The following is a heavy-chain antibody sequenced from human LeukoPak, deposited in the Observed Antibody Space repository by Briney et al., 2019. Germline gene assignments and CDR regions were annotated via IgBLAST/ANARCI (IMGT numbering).Heavy chain of an antibody. CDR2: IYYIGST. Sequence: SETLSLTCTLSGGSVSSSTFFWGWIRQPPGKGLDWIGSIYYIGSTYYNPSLRSRVTMSMDTSKNQLSLKLNSVTAADTAVYYCSTMSYTSRWHWNFEYWGQGALVTVSS. CDR1: GGSVSSSTFF. D-gene: IGHD6-19*01. J-gene: IGHJ4*02. CDR3: STMSYTSRWHWNFEY. V-gene: IGHV4-39*01.